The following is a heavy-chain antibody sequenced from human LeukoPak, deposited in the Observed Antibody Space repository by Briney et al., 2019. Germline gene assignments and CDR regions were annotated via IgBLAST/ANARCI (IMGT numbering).Heavy chain of an antibody. CDR2: ISSSSSYI. V-gene: IGHV3-21*01. CDR3: ARLSGYSYGETNY. D-gene: IGHD5-18*01. Sequence: PGGSLRLSCAASGFTFSSYTMNWVRQAPGKGLEWVSSISSSSSYIYYADSVKGRFTISRDNAKNSLYLQMNSLRAEDTAVYYCARLSGYSYGETNYWGQGTLVTVSS. J-gene: IGHJ4*02. CDR1: GFTFSSYT.